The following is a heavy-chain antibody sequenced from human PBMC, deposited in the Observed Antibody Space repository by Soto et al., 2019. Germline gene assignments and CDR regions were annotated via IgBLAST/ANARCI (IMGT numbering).Heavy chain of an antibody. CDR2: ITWNSGTI. V-gene: IGHV3-9*01. CDR3: AKATSKRFDS. J-gene: IGHJ4*02. CDR1: GFTFNDYA. Sequence: EVQLVESGGGLVQPGRSLRLSCAASGFTFNDYAMHWVRQATGKGLEWVSVITWNSGTIAYADAVEGRFTISRDNAKNSLYLQMNSLRTEDTAFYYCAKATSKRFDSWGPGTLVTVSS. D-gene: IGHD2-2*01.